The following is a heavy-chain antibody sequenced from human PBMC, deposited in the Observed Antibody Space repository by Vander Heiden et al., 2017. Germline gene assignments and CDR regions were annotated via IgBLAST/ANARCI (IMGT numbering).Heavy chain of an antibody. CDR3: ARDREQWLVTRYFDY. Sequence: EVQLVESGGGLVQPGGSLRLSCAASGFTFSSYSMNWVRQAPGKGLEWVSYISSSSSTIHYADAGKGRFTISRDNAKNSRYTQMNSMRDQDPAVYYCARDREQWLVTRYFDYWGQGNLVTVS. CDR1: GFTFSSYS. CDR2: ISSSSSTI. D-gene: IGHD6-19*01. J-gene: IGHJ4*02. V-gene: IGHV3-48*02.